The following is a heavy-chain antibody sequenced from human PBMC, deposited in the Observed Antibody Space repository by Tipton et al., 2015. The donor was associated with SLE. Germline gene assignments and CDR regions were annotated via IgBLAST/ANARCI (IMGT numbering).Heavy chain of an antibody. CDR2: INYSGST. Sequence: LRLSCAASGFTFDKYVMSWIRQPPGKGLEWLGEINYSGSTNYNPSLKSRVTISLDTSKSHFSLKLRSLTAADTALYYCARVPLGSSLREGTFDYWGQGTLVTVSS. CDR3: ARVPLGSSLREGTFDY. J-gene: IGHJ4*02. D-gene: IGHD1-1*01. CDR1: GFTFDKYV. V-gene: IGHV4-34*01.